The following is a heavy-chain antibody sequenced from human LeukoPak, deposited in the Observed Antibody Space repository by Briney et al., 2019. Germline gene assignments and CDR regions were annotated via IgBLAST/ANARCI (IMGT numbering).Heavy chain of an antibody. J-gene: IGHJ4*02. V-gene: IGHV3-30*02. CDR2: IRYDGSNK. Sequence: GGSLRLSCAASGFTFSSYGMHWARQAPGKGLEWVAFIRYDGSNKYYADSVKGRFTISRDNSKNTLYLQMNSLRAEDTAVYYCAKGLNWGSWYLGYWGQGTLVTVSS. CDR3: AKGLNWGSWYLGY. D-gene: IGHD7-27*01. CDR1: GFTFSSYG.